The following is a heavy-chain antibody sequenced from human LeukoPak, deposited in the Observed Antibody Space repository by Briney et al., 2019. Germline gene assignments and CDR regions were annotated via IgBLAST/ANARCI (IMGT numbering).Heavy chain of an antibody. CDR1: GLTFSSYA. CDR3: AKGRYCSGGSCSHFDY. Sequence: PGGSLRLSCAASGLTFSSYAMTWVRQAPGKGLEWVSAISGSGGSTYYADSVKGRFTISRDNSKNTLYLQMNSLRAEDTAVYYCAKGRYCSGGSCSHFDYWGQGTLVTVSS. V-gene: IGHV3-23*01. J-gene: IGHJ4*02. D-gene: IGHD2-15*01. CDR2: ISGSGGST.